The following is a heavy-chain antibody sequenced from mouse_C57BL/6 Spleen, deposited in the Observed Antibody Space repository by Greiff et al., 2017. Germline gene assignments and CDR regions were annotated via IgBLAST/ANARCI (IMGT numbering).Heavy chain of an antibody. D-gene: IGHD3-3*01. CDR2: FHPGSGSI. Sequence: VKLQESGAELVKPGASVKLSCKASGYTFTEYTIHWVKQRSGQGLEWIGWFHPGSGSIKYNEKFKDKATLTADKSSSTVYMELSRLTSEDSAVYFCARHEEGDVGFAYWGQGTLVTVSA. CDR1: GYTFTEYT. V-gene: IGHV1-62-2*01. CDR3: ARHEEGDVGFAY. J-gene: IGHJ3*01.